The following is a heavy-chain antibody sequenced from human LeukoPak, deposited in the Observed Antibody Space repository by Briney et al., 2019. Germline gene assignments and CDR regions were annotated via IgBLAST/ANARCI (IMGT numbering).Heavy chain of an antibody. CDR1: GFTFSSYA. V-gene: IGHV3-30*04. CDR2: ISYDGSNK. Sequence: PGGSLRLSCAASGFTFSSYAMHWVRQAPGKGLEWVAVISYDGSNKYYADSVKGRFTISRDNSKNTLYLQMSSLRAGDTAVYYCAKSSYYDSSGYYRGYYFDYWGQGTLVTVSS. J-gene: IGHJ4*02. D-gene: IGHD3-22*01. CDR3: AKSSYYDSSGYYRGYYFDY.